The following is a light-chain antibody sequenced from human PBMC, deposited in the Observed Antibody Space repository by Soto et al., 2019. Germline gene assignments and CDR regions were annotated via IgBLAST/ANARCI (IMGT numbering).Light chain of an antibody. CDR2: GAS. CDR1: QAVSSNY. CDR3: QQYTGPPTT. Sequence: IILTQSPATLSLSPWGRSTLSFMAIQAVSSNYLAWCQQRPGQAPRLIIYGASTRAAGIPDRFSGSGSGTDFTLNITRLEPEDSAVYFCQQYTGPPTTFGQGTRLEIK. V-gene: IGKV3-20*01. J-gene: IGKJ5*01.